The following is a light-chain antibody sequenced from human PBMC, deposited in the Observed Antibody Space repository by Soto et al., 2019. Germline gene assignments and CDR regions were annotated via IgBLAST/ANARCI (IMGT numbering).Light chain of an antibody. Sequence: IVMTQSPATLSVSPGXRATLSCRAGQSIDNRLAWYQQRPGQAPRLLIYAASTRATGIPARFSGSGSGTEFTLPISGLQSEDFGVYYCQKYYSWRTFGQGTKVDIK. CDR3: QKYYSWRT. CDR2: AAS. V-gene: IGKV3-15*01. CDR1: QSIDNR. J-gene: IGKJ1*01.